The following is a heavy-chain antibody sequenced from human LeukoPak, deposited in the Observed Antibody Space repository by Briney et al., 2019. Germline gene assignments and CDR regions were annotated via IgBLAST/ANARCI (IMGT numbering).Heavy chain of an antibody. CDR3: AGRSSGYDYYYFDY. Sequence: GGSLRLSCAASGFTFSSYWMSWVRQAPGKGLEWVANIKQDGSEKYYVDSVKGRFTISRDNAKNSLYLQMNSLRAEDTAVYYCAGRSSGYDYYYFDYWGQGTLVTVSS. J-gene: IGHJ4*02. CDR1: GFTFSSYW. V-gene: IGHV3-7*01. D-gene: IGHD5-12*01. CDR2: IKQDGSEK.